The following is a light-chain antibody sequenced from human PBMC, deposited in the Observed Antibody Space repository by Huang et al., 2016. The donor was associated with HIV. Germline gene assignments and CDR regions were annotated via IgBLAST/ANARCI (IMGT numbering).Light chain of an antibody. CDR1: GSVSTN. V-gene: IGKV3-15*01. CDR3: HQYNNWLLS. Sequence: EIVMTQSPATLSVSPGQRVTLSCRANGSVSTNLAWYQQRHGPAPRLIIYGSSTRAPGIPARFSGSGSGTDFSLTISSLQSEDFALYYCHQYNNWLLSFGGGTRV. J-gene: IGKJ4*01. CDR2: GSS.